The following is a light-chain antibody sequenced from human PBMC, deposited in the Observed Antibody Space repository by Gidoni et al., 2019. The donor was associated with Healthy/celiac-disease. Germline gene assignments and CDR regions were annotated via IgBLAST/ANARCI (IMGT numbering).Light chain of an antibody. J-gene: IGKJ1*01. CDR3: QQYYSYPRT. CDR1: QGISSN. CDR2: AAS. Sequence: AIRMSQTPSSFSASTGDRVTITCRASQGISSNLAWYQQKPGKAPKLLTYAASTLQSGVPSRFSGSGSGTDFTLTISCLQSEDFATYYCQQYYSYPRTFGQGTKVEIK. V-gene: IGKV1-8*01.